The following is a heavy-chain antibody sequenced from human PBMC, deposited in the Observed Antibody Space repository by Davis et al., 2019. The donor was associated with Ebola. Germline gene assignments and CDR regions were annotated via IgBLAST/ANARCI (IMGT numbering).Heavy chain of an antibody. CDR1: GGSISSYY. D-gene: IGHD3-10*01. V-gene: IGHV4-34*01. Sequence: MPSETLSLTCTVSGGSISSYYWSWIRQPPGKGLEWIGEINHSGSTNYNPSLKSRVTISVDKSKDQFSLKLSSVTAADTAVYYCARVELWFRELPQYGMDVWGQGTTVTVSS. CDR3: ARVELWFRELPQYGMDV. CDR2: INHSGST. J-gene: IGHJ6*02.